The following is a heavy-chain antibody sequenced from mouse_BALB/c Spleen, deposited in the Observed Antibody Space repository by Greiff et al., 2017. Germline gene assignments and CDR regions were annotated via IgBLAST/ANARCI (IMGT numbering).Heavy chain of an antibody. J-gene: IGHJ2*01. V-gene: IGHV1-14*01. CDR3: ARGVPYYFDY. Sequence: LVESGPELVKPGASVKMSCKASGYTFTSYVMHWVKQKPGQGLEWIGYINPYNDGTKYNEKFKGKATLTSDKSSSTAYMELSSLTSEDSAVYYCARGVPYYFDYWGQGTTLTVSS. CDR2: INPYNDGT. CDR1: GYTFTSYV.